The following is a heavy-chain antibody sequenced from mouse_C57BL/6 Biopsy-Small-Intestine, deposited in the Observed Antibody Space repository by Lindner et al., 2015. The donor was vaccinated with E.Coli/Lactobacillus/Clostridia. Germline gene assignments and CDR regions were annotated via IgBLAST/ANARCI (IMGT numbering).Heavy chain of an antibody. CDR2: IDPESGDT. CDR3: AISHYYGSSLFDY. V-gene: IGHV14-4*01. Sequence: VQLQESGAELVRPGASVRLSCTASGFNIKDDYLYWVKQRPEQGLEWIGWIDPESGDTEYASKFQGKATIAADTSSNTAYLHVSSLTSEDTAVYYCAISHYYGSSLFDYWGQDTTLTVSS. J-gene: IGHJ2*01. CDR1: GFNIKDDY. D-gene: IGHD1-1*01.